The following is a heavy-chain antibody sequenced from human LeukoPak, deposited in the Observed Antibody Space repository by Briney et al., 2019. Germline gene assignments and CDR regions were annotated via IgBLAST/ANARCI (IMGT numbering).Heavy chain of an antibody. CDR2: IYYSGST. V-gene: IGHV4-39*07. CDR3: ARDHRSGLTDWYFDL. Sequence: SETLSLTCTVSGGSISSSSYYWGWLRQPPGKGLEWIASIYYSGSTYYNPSLKSRVTISVDTSKNQFSLKLSSVTAADTAVYYCARDHRSGLTDWYFDLWGRGTLVTVSS. CDR1: GGSISSSSYY. D-gene: IGHD3-22*01. J-gene: IGHJ2*01.